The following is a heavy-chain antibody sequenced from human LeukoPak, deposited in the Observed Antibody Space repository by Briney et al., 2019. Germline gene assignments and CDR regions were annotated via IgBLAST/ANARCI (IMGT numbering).Heavy chain of an antibody. J-gene: IGHJ4*02. Sequence: GGSLRLSCAASAFTFSSYWMHWVRQAPGKGLVWVSRVNSDGSSTNYADSVKGRFTISKDNAKNTVYLQMNSLRAEDTAVYYCVSFYETYWGRGTLVTVSS. CDR1: AFTFSSYW. CDR3: VSFYETY. CDR2: VNSDGSST. V-gene: IGHV3-74*01. D-gene: IGHD2/OR15-2a*01.